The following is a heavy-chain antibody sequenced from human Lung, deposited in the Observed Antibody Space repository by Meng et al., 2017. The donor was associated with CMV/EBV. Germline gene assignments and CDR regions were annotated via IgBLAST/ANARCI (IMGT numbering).Heavy chain of an antibody. CDR1: GGTFSNYA. CDR2: IIPVVGTV. CDR3: AKDSRSSSWYLLAAYYYGSDV. Sequence: SVKVSCKASGGTFSNYAITWVRQAPGQGLEWMGGIIPVVGTVHYAQRFQGRVTITADKFTSTVYMELSSLKSEDTAIYYCAKDSRSSSWYLLAAYYYGSDVWXQGPXVTVSS. J-gene: IGHJ6*02. V-gene: IGHV1-69*06. D-gene: IGHD6-13*01.